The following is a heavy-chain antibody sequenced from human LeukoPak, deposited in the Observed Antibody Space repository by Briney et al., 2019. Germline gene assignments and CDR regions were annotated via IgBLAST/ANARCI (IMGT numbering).Heavy chain of an antibody. V-gene: IGHV4-34*01. CDR1: GGSFSGYY. J-gene: IGHJ4*02. CDR2: INHSGST. Sequence: SETLSLTCAVYGGSFSGYYWSWIRQPPGKGLEWIGEINHSGSTNYNPSLKSRVTISVDTSKNQFSLKLSSVTAADTAVYYCARRSMIVVVKEFDYWGQGTLVTVSS. D-gene: IGHD3-22*01. CDR3: ARRSMIVVVKEFDY.